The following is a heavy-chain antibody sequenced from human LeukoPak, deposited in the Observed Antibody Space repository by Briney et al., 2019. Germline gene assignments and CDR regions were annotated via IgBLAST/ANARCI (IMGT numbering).Heavy chain of an antibody. CDR2: INSDGSST. CDR1: GFTFSSYW. CDR3: ARGRDYYDSSGDY. V-gene: IGHV3-74*01. J-gene: IGHJ4*02. D-gene: IGHD3-22*01. Sequence: PGGSLRLSCAASGFTFSSYWMHWVRQAPGKGLVWVSRINSDGSSTSYADSVKGRFIISRDNAKNTLYLQMNSLRAEDTVVYYCARGRDYYDSSGDYWGQGTLVTVSS.